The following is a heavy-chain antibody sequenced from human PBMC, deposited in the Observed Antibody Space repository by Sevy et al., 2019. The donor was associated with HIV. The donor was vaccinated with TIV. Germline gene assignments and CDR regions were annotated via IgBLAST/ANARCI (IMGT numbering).Heavy chain of an antibody. CDR3: ARVSRDGYNWDAFDV. J-gene: IGHJ3*01. D-gene: IGHD1-1*01. CDR1: GFTFSSYG. CDR2: GWYDGSNT. V-gene: IGHV3-33*01. Sequence: GGSLRLSCAASGFTFSSYGMHWVRQAPGKGPEWVAVGWYDGSNTNYANSVMGRFTISRDNSKNTLYLQMNSLRAEDTAVYYCARVSRDGYNWDAFDVWGQGTMVTVSS.